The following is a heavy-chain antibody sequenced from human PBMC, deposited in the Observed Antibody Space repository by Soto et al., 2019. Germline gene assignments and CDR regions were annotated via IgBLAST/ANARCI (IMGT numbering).Heavy chain of an antibody. CDR1: GGSLSGYY. J-gene: IGHJ3*02. Sequence: QVQLQQWGAGLLKPSETLSLTCAVYGGSLSGYYWSWIRQPPGKGLEWIGEINHSGSTNYNPSLKSRVTISVDTSKNQFSLKLSSVTAADTAVYYCARGSLGIWGQGTMVTVSS. V-gene: IGHV4-34*01. CDR2: INHSGST. CDR3: ARGSLGI.